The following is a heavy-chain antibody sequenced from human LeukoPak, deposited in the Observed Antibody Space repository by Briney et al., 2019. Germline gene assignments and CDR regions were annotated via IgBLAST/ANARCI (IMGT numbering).Heavy chain of an antibody. D-gene: IGHD6-13*01. CDR2: IYYSGST. J-gene: IGHJ3*02. CDR3: ARHKTIAAAGSFDI. V-gene: IGHV4-59*08. CDR1: GGSISNYY. Sequence: SETLSLTCTVSGGSISNYYWSWIRQPPGKGLEWIGYIYYSGSTNYNPSLKSRVTISVDTSKNQFSLKLSSVTAADTAVYHCARHKTIAAAGSFDIWGQGTMVTVSS.